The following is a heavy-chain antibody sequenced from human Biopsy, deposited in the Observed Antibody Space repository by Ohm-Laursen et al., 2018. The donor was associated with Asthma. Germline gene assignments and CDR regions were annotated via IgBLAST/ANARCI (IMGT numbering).Heavy chain of an antibody. Sequence: GASVKVSCKASGYTFRSYSITWVRQAPGQGLEWMGWINTNNGHTQYAQKFQGRVTMTTDTSTSTAYLELRSLRSDDTAIYYCARPSPNRDILYYYYHMDVWVQGTTVIVSS. D-gene: IGHD3-3*02. CDR2: INTNNGHT. CDR3: ARPSPNRDILYYYYHMDV. J-gene: IGHJ6*02. CDR1: GYTFRSYS. V-gene: IGHV1-18*04.